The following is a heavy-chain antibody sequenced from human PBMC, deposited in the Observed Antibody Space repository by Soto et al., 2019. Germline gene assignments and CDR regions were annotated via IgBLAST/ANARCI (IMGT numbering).Heavy chain of an antibody. CDR2: INPNSGGT. CDR1: GYTFTGYY. CDR3: ARTLVGPPGWTRGMDV. V-gene: IGHV1-2*04. Sequence: ASVKVSCKASGYTFTGYYMQWVRQAPGQGLEWMGWINPNSGGTNYAQKFQGWVTMTRDTSISTAYMELSRLRSDDTAVYYCARTLVGPPGWTRGMDVWGQGTTVTVSS. D-gene: IGHD6-6*01. J-gene: IGHJ6*02.